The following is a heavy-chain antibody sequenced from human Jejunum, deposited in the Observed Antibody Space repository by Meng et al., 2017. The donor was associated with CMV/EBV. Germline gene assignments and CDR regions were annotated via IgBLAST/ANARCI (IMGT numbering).Heavy chain of an antibody. J-gene: IGHJ4*02. Sequence: SGFTFDDYAMSWVRQAPGKGLEWVSGINWKGNSKNYAESVEGRFTISRDNAKNSLYLQMNNLRPEDTALYHCARIPDKYSTGWYYFDSWGQGNLVTVSS. D-gene: IGHD6-19*01. CDR1: GFTFDDYA. CDR3: ARIPDKYSTGWYYFDS. CDR2: INWKGNSK. V-gene: IGHV3-20*01.